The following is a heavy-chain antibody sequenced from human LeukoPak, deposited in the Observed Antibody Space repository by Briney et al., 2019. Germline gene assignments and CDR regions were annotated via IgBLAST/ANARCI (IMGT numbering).Heavy chain of an antibody. CDR3: AREPYDSSGYVY. V-gene: IGHV4-59*01. J-gene: IGHJ4*02. CDR2: IYYSGST. Sequence: PSETLSLTCTVSGGSISSYYWSWIRQPPGKGLEWIGYIYYSGSTNYNPSLKSRVTISADTSKNQFSLKLSSVTAADTAVYYCAREPYDSSGYVYWGQGTLVTVSS. CDR1: GGSISSYY. D-gene: IGHD3-22*01.